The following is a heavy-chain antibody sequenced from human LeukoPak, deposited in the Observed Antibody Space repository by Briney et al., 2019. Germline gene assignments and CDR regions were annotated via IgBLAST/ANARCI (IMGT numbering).Heavy chain of an antibody. CDR2: ISSSSSYI. CDR1: GFTFSSYS. CDR3: ARSRSKYYYDSSGYDDAFDI. Sequence: PGGSLRLSCAASGFTFSSYSMNWVRQAPGKGLEWVSSISSSSSYIYYADSVKGRFTISRDNAKNSLYLQMNSLRAEDTAVYYCARSRSKYYYDSSGYDDAFDIWGQGTMVTVSS. V-gene: IGHV3-21*01. J-gene: IGHJ3*02. D-gene: IGHD3-22*01.